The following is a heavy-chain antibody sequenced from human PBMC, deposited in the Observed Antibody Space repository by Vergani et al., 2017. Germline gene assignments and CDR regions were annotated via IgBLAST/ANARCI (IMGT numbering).Heavy chain of an antibody. CDR2: ICYSGST. CDR3: ARQNPYGSAHVDF. CDR1: GASIRSSNYY. Sequence: QLQLQESGPGLVKPSATLSLTCSVSGASIRSSNYYWGWIRQPPGKGLEWIASICYSGSTYYNPSLKSRVTISVDTSKNQFSLKLSSVTAADTAVYYCARQNPYGSAHVDFWGRGVLVTVSA. V-gene: IGHV4-39*01. J-gene: IGHJ4*02. D-gene: IGHD3-10*01.